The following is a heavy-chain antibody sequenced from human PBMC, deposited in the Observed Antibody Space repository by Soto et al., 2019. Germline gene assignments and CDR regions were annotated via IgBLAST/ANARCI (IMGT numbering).Heavy chain of an antibody. V-gene: IGHV3-21*01. CDR1: GVTFSTYS. J-gene: IGHJ6*04. CDR2: ISSSGTYI. D-gene: IGHD2-2*01. CDR3: EGDPSDCSSTSCWGYYALDV. Sequence: PGGSLRLSCAASGVTFSTYSMNWVRQAPGKGLEWVSSISSSGTYIHYADSLKGRFTISRDNAKNSLYLQMISLRAEDTAVYYCEGDPSDCSSTSCWGYYALDVWGKGTTVTVSS.